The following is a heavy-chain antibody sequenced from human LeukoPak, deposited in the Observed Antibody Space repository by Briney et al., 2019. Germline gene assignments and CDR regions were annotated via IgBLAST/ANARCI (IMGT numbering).Heavy chain of an antibody. CDR1: GFTVSSNY. J-gene: IGHJ6*02. V-gene: IGHV3-33*08. D-gene: IGHD6-13*01. CDR3: ARDDSSSWYYYYYGMDV. Sequence: GGSLRLSCAASGFTVSSNYMSWVRQAPGKGLEWVAVIWYDGSNKYYADSVKGRFTISRDNSKNTLYLQMNSLRAEDTAVYYCARDDSSSWYYYYYGMDVWGQGTTVTVSS. CDR2: IWYDGSNK.